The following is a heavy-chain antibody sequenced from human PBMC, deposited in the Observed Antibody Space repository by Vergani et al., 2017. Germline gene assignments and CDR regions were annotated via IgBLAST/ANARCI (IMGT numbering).Heavy chain of an antibody. CDR3: ARDITASVKSPPHPDWFDP. V-gene: IGHV3-33*01. J-gene: IGHJ5*02. CDR2: IWYDGSKE. CDR1: GFTLSSHA. Sequence: QVQLVESGGGVVQPGRSLRLSCAGSGFTLSSHAMHWVRQAPGKGLEWVAFIWYDGSKEYYADSVKGRFTISRDNSKNTLYLQMNNLRAADTGVYFCARDITASVKSPPHPDWFDPWGQGSLVTVSS. D-gene: IGHD4-17*01.